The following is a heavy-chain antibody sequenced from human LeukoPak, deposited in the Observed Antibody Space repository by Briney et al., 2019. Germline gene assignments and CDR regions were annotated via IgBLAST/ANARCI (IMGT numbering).Heavy chain of an antibody. V-gene: IGHV4-61*02. Sequence: SQTLSLTFTVSGGSISSGSYYWSWIRQPAGKGLEWIGRIYTSGSTNYNPSLKSRVTISVDTSKNQFSLKLSSVTAADTAVYYCARRQRGYYDSSGYARYFDYWGQGTLVTVSS. J-gene: IGHJ4*02. CDR3: ARRQRGYYDSSGYARYFDY. CDR1: GGSISSGSYY. D-gene: IGHD3-22*01. CDR2: IYTSGST.